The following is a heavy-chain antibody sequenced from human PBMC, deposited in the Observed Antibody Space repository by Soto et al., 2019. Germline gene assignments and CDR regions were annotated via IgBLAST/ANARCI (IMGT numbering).Heavy chain of an antibody. Sequence: GGSLRLSCEVSGFTFSMYSMSWVRQSPGKGLEWVAKIPQDGVDGHYADSVKGRFTISRDTSTNTLSLQMDSLRAEDTAVYYCVRPLPSGRNYGLDVWGQGTTVTVSS. CDR3: VRPLPSGRNYGLDV. CDR1: GFTFSMYS. V-gene: IGHV3-7*03. J-gene: IGHJ6*02. D-gene: IGHD3-10*01. CDR2: IPQDGVDG.